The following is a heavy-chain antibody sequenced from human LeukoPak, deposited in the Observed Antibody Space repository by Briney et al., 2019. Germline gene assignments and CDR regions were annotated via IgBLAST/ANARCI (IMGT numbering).Heavy chain of an antibody. V-gene: IGHV4-59*01. Sequence: PSETLSLTCTVSGDSISRYYWSWIRQPPGKGLEWLGYITYTGSTNYNPSLKSRVTISIDTSKMQFSLRVNSVTAADTAVYYCARKDWNDVRAFDIWGQGTMVTVSS. J-gene: IGHJ3*02. CDR1: GDSISRYY. D-gene: IGHD1-1*01. CDR2: ITYTGST. CDR3: ARKDWNDVRAFDI.